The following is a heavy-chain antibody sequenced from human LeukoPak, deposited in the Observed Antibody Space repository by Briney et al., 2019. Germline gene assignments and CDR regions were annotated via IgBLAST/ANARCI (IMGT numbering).Heavy chain of an antibody. CDR3: AKAISSWYYYGMNV. D-gene: IGHD6-13*01. J-gene: IGHJ6*04. CDR1: GFTFSSYA. Sequence: GGSLRLSCAASGFTFSSYAMTWVRQAPEKGLEWVSGISGSGGSTYQADSVKGRFTISRDNSKNTLYLQMSSLRAEDTAVYYCAKAISSWYYYGMNVWGKGTTVTVSS. V-gene: IGHV3-23*01. CDR2: ISGSGGST.